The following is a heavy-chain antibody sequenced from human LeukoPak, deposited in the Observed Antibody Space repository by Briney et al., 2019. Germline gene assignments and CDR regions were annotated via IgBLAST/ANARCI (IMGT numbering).Heavy chain of an antibody. J-gene: IGHJ4*02. Sequence: SETLSLTCTVSGGSISSYYWSWIRQPPGKGLEWIGYIYYSGSTNYNPSLKSRVTISVDTSKNQFSLKLSSVTAADTAVYYCARDSSGWPPGGYFDYWGQGTLVTVSS. V-gene: IGHV4-59*01. CDR2: IYYSGST. D-gene: IGHD6-19*01. CDR1: GGSISSYY. CDR3: ARDSSGWPPGGYFDY.